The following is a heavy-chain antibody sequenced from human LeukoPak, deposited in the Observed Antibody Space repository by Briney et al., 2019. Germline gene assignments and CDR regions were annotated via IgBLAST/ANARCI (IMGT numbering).Heavy chain of an antibody. CDR1: GFTFDDYG. CDR3: AKDRGYQLLLDY. Sequence: GGSLRLSCAASGFTFDDYGMSWVRQAPGKGLEWVSGINWNGGSTSYADSVKGRFTISRDNSKNTLYLQMNSLRAEDTTVYYCAKDRGYQLLLDYWGQGTLVTVSS. CDR2: INWNGGST. V-gene: IGHV3-20*04. J-gene: IGHJ4*02. D-gene: IGHD2-2*01.